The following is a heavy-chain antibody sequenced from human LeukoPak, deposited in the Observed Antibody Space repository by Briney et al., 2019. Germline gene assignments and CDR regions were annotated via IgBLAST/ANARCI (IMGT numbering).Heavy chain of an antibody. CDR3: AKDPGYGGNGGFDY. CDR1: GGSISSGGYS. Sequence: ETLSLTCAVSGGSISSGGYSWSWVRQAPGKGLEWVSAISGSGGSTYYADSVKGRLTISRDNSKNTLYLQMNSLRAEDTAVYYCAKDPGYGGNGGFDYWGQGTLVTVSS. CDR2: ISGSGGST. D-gene: IGHD4-23*01. J-gene: IGHJ4*02. V-gene: IGHV3-23*01.